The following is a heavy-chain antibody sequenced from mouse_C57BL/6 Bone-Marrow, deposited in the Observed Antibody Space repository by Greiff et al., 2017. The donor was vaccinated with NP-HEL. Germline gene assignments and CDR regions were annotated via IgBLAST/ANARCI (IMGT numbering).Heavy chain of an antibody. CDR1: GYAFTNYL. D-gene: IGHD2-5*01. V-gene: IGHV1-54*01. Sequence: QVQLQQSGAELVRPGTSVKVSCKASGYAFTNYLIEWVKQRPGQGLEWIGVINPGSGGTNYNEKFKGKATLTADKSSSTAYMQLSSLTSEDSAVYFCARWDYSKPYFDYWGQGTTLTVSS. J-gene: IGHJ2*01. CDR2: INPGSGGT. CDR3: ARWDYSKPYFDY.